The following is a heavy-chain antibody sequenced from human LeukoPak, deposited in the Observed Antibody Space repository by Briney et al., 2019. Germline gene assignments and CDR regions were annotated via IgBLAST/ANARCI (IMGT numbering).Heavy chain of an antibody. CDR1: GFTFSSYE. J-gene: IGHJ3*02. D-gene: IGHD3-10*01. Sequence: GGSLRLSCAASGFTFSSYEMNWVRQAPGKGLEWVSYISSSGSTIYYADSVKGRFTISRDNAKNSLYLQMNSLRAEDTAVYYCATLSWQTYYYGSGADDAFDIWGQGTMVTVSS. CDR2: ISSSGSTI. V-gene: IGHV3-48*03. CDR3: ATLSWQTYYYGSGADDAFDI.